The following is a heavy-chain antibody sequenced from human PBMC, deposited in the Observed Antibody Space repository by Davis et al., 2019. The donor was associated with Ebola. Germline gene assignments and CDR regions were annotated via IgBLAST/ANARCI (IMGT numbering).Heavy chain of an antibody. CDR2: IKQDGSEK. V-gene: IGHV3-7*03. J-gene: IGHJ4*02. D-gene: IGHD3-3*01. CDR1: GFTFNSYW. Sequence: GESLKISCAASGFTFNSYWMSWVRQAPGKGLEWVANIKQDGSEKYYVDSVKGRFTISRDNAKNSLYLQMNSLRAEDTAVYYCARTVTWSGTIFGVVYYFDYWGQGTLVTVSS. CDR3: ARTVTWSGTIFGVVYYFDY.